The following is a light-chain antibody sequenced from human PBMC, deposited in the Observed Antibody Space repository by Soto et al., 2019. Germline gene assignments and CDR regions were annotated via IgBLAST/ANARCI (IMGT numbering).Light chain of an antibody. CDR3: GSYTTSSTLV. J-gene: IGLJ1*01. CDR2: EVS. CDR1: SSDVGGYNY. V-gene: IGLV2-14*01. Sequence: QSALTQPASVSGSPGQSITISCTGTSSDVGGYNYVSWYQQHPGKAPKLMIYEVSNRPSGVSNRFSGSKSGNTASLTISGLQDEDEADYHCGSYTTSSTLVFGTGTKVTV.